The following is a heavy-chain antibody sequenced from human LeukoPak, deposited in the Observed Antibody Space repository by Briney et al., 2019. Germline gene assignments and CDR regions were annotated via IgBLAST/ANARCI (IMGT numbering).Heavy chain of an antibody. CDR2: ISSSTGNT. Sequence: ASVKVSCKASGYTFTSYGISWVRQAPGQGLEWMGWISSSTGNTKYAQKLQDRVTMTTDTSTSTAYLYLRNLRSDDTAVYYCVRLPLGYCSSTSCLDWGQGTLVTVSS. CDR1: GYTFTSYG. J-gene: IGHJ4*02. D-gene: IGHD2-2*01. CDR3: VRLPLGYCSSTSCLD. V-gene: IGHV1-18*01.